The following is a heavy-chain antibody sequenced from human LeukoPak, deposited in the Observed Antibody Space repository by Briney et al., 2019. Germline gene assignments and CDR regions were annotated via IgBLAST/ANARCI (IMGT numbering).Heavy chain of an antibody. CDR2: ISYDGSNK. Sequence: GGSLRLSCAASGFTFSSYGMHWVRQAPGMGLEWVAVISYDGSNKYYADSVKGRFTISRDNSKNTLYLQMNSLRAEDTAVYYCAKGQEYYYGSGSYRFDYWGQGTLVTVSS. J-gene: IGHJ4*02. V-gene: IGHV3-30*18. CDR1: GFTFSSYG. CDR3: AKGQEYYYGSGSYRFDY. D-gene: IGHD3-10*01.